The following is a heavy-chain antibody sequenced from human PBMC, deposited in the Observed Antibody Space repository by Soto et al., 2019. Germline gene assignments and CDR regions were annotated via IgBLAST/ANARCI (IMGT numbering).Heavy chain of an antibody. Sequence: PGESLKISCKGSGYSFTSYWIGWVRQMPGKGLEWMGIIYPGDSDTRYSPSFQGQVTISADKSISTAYLQWSSLKASDTAMYYCARPGVTMVRGVDTWSAFDIWGQGTMVTVSS. CDR3: ARPGVTMVRGVDTWSAFDI. CDR1: GYSFTSYW. CDR2: IYPGDSDT. J-gene: IGHJ3*02. V-gene: IGHV5-51*01. D-gene: IGHD3-10*01.